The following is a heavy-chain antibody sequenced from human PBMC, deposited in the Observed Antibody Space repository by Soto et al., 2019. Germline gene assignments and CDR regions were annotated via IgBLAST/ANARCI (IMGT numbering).Heavy chain of an antibody. CDR1: GFTFSSYE. D-gene: IGHD2-15*01. J-gene: IGHJ4*02. CDR2: ISSSGSTI. V-gene: IGHV3-48*03. Sequence: PGGSLRLSCAASGFTFSSYEMNWVRQAPGKGLEWVSYISSSGSTIYYADSVKGRFTISRDNAKNSLYLQMNSLRAEDTAVYYCARDSRRYCSGGSCYSGDYWGQGTLVTVSS. CDR3: ARDSRRYCSGGSCYSGDY.